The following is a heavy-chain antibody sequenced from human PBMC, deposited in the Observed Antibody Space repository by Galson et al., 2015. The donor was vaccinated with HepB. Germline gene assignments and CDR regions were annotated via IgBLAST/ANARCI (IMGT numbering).Heavy chain of an antibody. CDR1: GDSISSDSW. CDR2: IYHSGGT. CDR3: ARAKEGRGYFDY. Sequence: SETLSLTCAVSGDSISSDSWWSWVRQPPGEGLEWIGEIYHSGGTNYRPSPKSRVTISVDKSKNLFSLKLTFVTAADTAVYYCARAKEGRGYFDYWGQGTLVTVSS. D-gene: IGHD3-10*01. V-gene: IGHV4-4*02. J-gene: IGHJ4*02.